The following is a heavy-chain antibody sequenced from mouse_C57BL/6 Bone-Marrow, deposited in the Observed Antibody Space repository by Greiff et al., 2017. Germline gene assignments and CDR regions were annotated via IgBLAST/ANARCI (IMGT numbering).Heavy chain of an antibody. Sequence: QVQLQQSGPGLVQPSQSLSITCTVSGFSLTSYGVHWVRQSPGKGLEWLVVLWSGGSTDYNAAFISRMSLSKANSKSQVFFKINSLQADDIAIYYCASHSMIATPFAYWGQGTLVTVSA. CDR1: GFSLTSYG. V-gene: IGHV2-2*01. CDR2: LWSGGST. CDR3: ASHSMIATPFAY. D-gene: IGHD2-3*01. J-gene: IGHJ3*01.